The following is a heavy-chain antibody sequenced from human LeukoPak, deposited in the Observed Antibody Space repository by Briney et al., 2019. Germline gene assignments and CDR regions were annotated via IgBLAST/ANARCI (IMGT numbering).Heavy chain of an antibody. CDR3: ARVTRALRTVTKPPRSNAFDI. CDR1: GGSFSGYY. CDR2: INHSGST. Sequence: SETLSLTCAVYGGSFSGYYWSWIRQPPGKGLEWSGQINHSGSTNYNPSLKSGVTLSVDTSKNQFSLKLSYVTAADTAVYYCARVTRALRTVTKPPRSNAFDIWGQGTMVTVSS. V-gene: IGHV4-34*01. D-gene: IGHD4-17*01. J-gene: IGHJ3*02.